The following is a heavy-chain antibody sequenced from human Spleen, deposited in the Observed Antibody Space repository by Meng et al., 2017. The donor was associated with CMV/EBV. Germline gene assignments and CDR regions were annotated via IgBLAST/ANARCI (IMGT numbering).Heavy chain of an antibody. CDR1: GFTFADYP. CDR3: ARGAGDIVVVPAAMGWFDP. Sequence: GGSLRLSCAASGFTFADYPVSWVRQAPGKGLEWVSVIYSGGSTYYADSVKGRFTISRDNSKNTLYLQMNSLRAEDTAVYYCARGAGDIVVVPAAMGWFDPWGQGTLVTVSS. J-gene: IGHJ5*02. V-gene: IGHV3-53*01. D-gene: IGHD2-2*01. CDR2: IYSGGST.